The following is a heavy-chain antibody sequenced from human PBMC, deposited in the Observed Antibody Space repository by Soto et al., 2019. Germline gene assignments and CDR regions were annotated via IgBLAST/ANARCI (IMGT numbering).Heavy chain of an antibody. J-gene: IGHJ6*02. CDR3: ATFLSTTSPDV. V-gene: IGHV6-1*01. Sequence: SQTLSLTCAISGASVSSKSAAGNWIRQSPSRGLEWLGRTYYRSKWYNDYAVSVKSRITINPDTSKNQFSLQLNSVTPEDTAVYYCATFLSTTSPDVWGQGTTVTSP. D-gene: IGHD2-2*01. CDR1: GASVSSKSAA. CDR2: TYYRSKWYN.